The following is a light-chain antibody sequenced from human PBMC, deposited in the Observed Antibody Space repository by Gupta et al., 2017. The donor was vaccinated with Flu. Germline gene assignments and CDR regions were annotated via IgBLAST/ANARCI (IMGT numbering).Light chain of an antibody. CDR2: ASS. CDR1: QDISNY. V-gene: IGKV1-16*01. Sequence: DIQMTQSPSSLPASVGDRVTITCRASQDISNYVAWFQQKPGNAPKSLIYASSSLQSGVPSRFSGSGSVTDFTLTISSLQPEDFATYYCQQYNSYPFTFGPGTKVDIK. CDR3: QQYNSYPFT. J-gene: IGKJ3*01.